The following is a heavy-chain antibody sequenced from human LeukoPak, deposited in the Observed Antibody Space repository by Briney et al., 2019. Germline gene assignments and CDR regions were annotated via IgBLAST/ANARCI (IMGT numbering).Heavy chain of an antibody. Sequence: PSETLSLTCAVYGGSFSGYYWTWIRQSPGKGLEWSGEINHSGITKYNPSLKSRVTISVDTSKNQFSMKLSSVTAADTAVYYCARGTRHSYGYDAFDIWGQGTMVTVSS. D-gene: IGHD5-18*01. J-gene: IGHJ3*02. V-gene: IGHV4-34*01. CDR3: ARGTRHSYGYDAFDI. CDR1: GGSFSGYY. CDR2: INHSGIT.